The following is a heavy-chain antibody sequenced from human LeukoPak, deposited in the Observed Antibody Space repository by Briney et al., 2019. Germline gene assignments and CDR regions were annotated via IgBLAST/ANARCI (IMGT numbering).Heavy chain of an antibody. D-gene: IGHD5-18*01. CDR1: GFTFSDYY. CDR3: AKGNTANRNPNFDY. V-gene: IGHV3-11*01. J-gene: IGHJ4*02. CDR2: ISSSGSTI. Sequence: GGSLRLSCAASGFTFSDYYMSWIRQAPGKGLEWVSYISSSGSTIYYADSVKGRFTISRDNAKNSLYLQMNSLRAEDTAVYYCAKGNTANRNPNFDYWGQGTLVTVSS.